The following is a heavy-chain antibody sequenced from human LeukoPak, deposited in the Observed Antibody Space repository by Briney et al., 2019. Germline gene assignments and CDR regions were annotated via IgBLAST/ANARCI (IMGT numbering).Heavy chain of an antibody. D-gene: IGHD2-21*01. CDR1: GFTFGSYS. J-gene: IGHJ4*02. Sequence: PGGSLRLSCAASGFTFGSYSMNWVRQAPGKGLQWVSYISSSSSTMYYADSVKGRFTISRDNAKNALYLQMNSLRDGDTAVHYCARGPSYCGGDCYYYFDYWGQGTLVTVSS. CDR3: ARGPSYCGGDCYYYFDY. CDR2: ISSSSSTM. V-gene: IGHV3-48*02.